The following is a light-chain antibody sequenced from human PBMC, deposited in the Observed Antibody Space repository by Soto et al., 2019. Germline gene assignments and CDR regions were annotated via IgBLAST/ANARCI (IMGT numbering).Light chain of an antibody. Sequence: QSALTPPASVSGSPGQSITISCTGTSSDVGGYNYVSWYQQHPGKAPKFMIYDVSNRPSGVSNRFSGSKSGNTASLTISGLQAEDEADYYCCSYTTSNTREIVFGTGPKVTVL. CDR2: DVS. V-gene: IGLV2-14*01. J-gene: IGLJ1*01. CDR1: SSDVGGYNY. CDR3: CSYTTSNTREIV.